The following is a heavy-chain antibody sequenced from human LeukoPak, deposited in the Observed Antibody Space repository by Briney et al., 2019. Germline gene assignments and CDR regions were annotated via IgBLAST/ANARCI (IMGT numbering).Heavy chain of an antibody. CDR2: ISGSGGST. CDR3: AKGPGIAAAGIEY. J-gene: IGHJ4*02. Sequence: GGFLRLSCEASGFTFSTYAMSWVRQAPGKGLEWVSAISGSGGSTYYADSVKGRFTISRDNSKNTLYLQMNSLRAEDTAVYYCAKGPGIAAAGIEYWGQGTLVTVSS. CDR1: GFTFSTYA. V-gene: IGHV3-23*01. D-gene: IGHD6-13*01.